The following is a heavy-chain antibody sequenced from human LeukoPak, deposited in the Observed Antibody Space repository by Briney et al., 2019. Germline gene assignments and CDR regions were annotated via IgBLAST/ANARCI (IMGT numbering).Heavy chain of an antibody. CDR2: ISYDGSNK. CDR1: GFTFNRCW. CDR3: ARDFLLYGSIDAFDI. J-gene: IGHJ3*02. Sequence: GGSLRLSCVVSGFTFNRCWMNWVRQAPGKGLEWVAVISYDGSNKYYADSVKGRFTISRDNSKNTLYLQMNSLRAEDTAVYYCARDFLLYGSIDAFDIWGQGTMVTVSS. V-gene: IGHV3-30*03. D-gene: IGHD3-16*01.